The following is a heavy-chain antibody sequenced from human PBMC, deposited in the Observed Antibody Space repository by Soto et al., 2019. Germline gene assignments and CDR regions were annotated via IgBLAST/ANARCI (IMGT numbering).Heavy chain of an antibody. CDR2: ISHSGIT. CDR1: GGSITSANW. J-gene: IGHJ5*02. CDR3: ARVLRGWFDP. Sequence: SETLALTCAVSGGSITSANWWTWVRQPPGGGLEWIGEISHSGITNYKASLKSRVTMSVDNTKNGVSLKLTSVTDADTAVYYCARVLRGWFDPWGQGTPVTVSS. V-gene: IGHV4-4*02.